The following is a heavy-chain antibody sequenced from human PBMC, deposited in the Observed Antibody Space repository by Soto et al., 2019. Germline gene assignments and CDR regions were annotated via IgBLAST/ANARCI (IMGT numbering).Heavy chain of an antibody. CDR1: GGSFSGYY. V-gene: IGHV4-34*01. Sequence: QVQLQQWGAGLLKPSETLSLTCAVYGGSFSGYYWSWIRQPPGKGLEWIGEINHRGSTNYNPSLKSRVTISVDTSKNQFSLKLSSVTAADTAVYYCARRGGLQAGGRPYYYCGMDVWGQGTTVTVSS. CDR2: INHRGST. J-gene: IGHJ6*02. CDR3: ARRGGLQAGGRPYYYCGMDV. D-gene: IGHD1-26*01.